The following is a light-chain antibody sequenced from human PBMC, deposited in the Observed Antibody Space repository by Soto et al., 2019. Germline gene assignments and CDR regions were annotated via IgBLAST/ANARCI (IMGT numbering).Light chain of an antibody. CDR1: PYVSSRF. J-gene: IGKJ5*01. Sequence: EIVLTQSPGTLSLSPGGIVTLSCRSSPYVSSRFLAWYQQKPGQAPRLLIYDATRRATDIPDRFSGSGSGTDFTLTTNRLEPEDFAVYYCQQFLTSPITFGQGTRLEIK. CDR3: QQFLTSPIT. V-gene: IGKV3-20*01. CDR2: DAT.